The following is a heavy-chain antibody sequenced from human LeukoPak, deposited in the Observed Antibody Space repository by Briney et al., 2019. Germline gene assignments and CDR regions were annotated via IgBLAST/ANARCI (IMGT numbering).Heavy chain of an antibody. CDR2: ISGSGGST. V-gene: IGHV3-23*01. D-gene: IGHD2-21*01. CDR3: AKFLPTHIVVANYYFDY. J-gene: IGHJ4*02. Sequence: GGSLRLSCAASGFTFSSYAMSWVRQAPGKGLEWVSAISGSGGSTYYADSVTGRFTISRDNSKNTLYLQMNSLRAEDTAVYYCAKFLPTHIVVANYYFDYWGQGTLVTVSS. CDR1: GFTFSSYA.